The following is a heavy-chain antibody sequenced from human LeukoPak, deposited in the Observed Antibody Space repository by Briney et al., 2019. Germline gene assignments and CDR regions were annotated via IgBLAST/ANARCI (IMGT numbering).Heavy chain of an antibody. CDR2: IGTTSGAI. J-gene: IGHJ6*02. V-gene: IGHV3-48*01. CDR3: ARGPITIFGVVTNPNYYYGMDV. Sequence: PGGSLRLSCAASGFTFNAFGMNWVRQAPGKGLEWVSYIGTTSGAIYYADSVKGRFTISRDSAKNSLYLQMNSLRAEDTAVYYCARGPITIFGVVTNPNYYYGMDVWGQGTTVTVSS. CDR1: GFTFNAFG. D-gene: IGHD3-3*01.